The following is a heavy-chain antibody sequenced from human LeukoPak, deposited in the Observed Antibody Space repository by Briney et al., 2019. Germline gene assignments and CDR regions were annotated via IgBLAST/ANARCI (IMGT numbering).Heavy chain of an antibody. CDR2: IIPIFGTA. CDR1: GGTFISYA. CDR3: AREGLTTVTPGLDY. V-gene: IGHV1-69*13. D-gene: IGHD4-17*01. J-gene: IGHJ4*02. Sequence: SVKVSCKASGGTFISYAISWVRQAPGQGLEWMGGIIPIFGTANYAQKFQRRVTITADESTSTAYMELSSLRSEDTAVYYCAREGLTTVTPGLDYWGQGTLSPSPQ.